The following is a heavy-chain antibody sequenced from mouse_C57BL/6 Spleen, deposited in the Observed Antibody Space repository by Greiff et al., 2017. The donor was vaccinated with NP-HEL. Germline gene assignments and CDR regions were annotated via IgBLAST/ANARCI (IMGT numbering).Heavy chain of an antibody. CDR1: GYTFTSYW. CDR2: IHPNSGST. J-gene: IGHJ2*01. V-gene: IGHV1-64*01. Sequence: VQLQQPGAELVKPGASVKLSCKASGYTFTSYWMHWVKQRPGQGLEWIGMIHPNSGSTNYNEKFKSKATLTVDKSSSTAYMQLSSLTSEDSAVYYCAREGYYSNYDYFDYWGQGTTLTVSS. CDR3: AREGYYSNYDYFDY. D-gene: IGHD2-5*01.